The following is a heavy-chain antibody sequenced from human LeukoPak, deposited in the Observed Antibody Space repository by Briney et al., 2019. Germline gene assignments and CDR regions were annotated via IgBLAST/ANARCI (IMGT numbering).Heavy chain of an antibody. J-gene: IGHJ4*02. CDR3: ARGSQWLVFDY. CDR2: ISWNSGSI. Sequence: GGSLRLSCAASGFTFSSYAMSWVRQAPGKGLEWVSGISWNSGSIGYADSVKGRFTISRDNSRNTLYLQMNSLRAEDTAVYYCARGSQWLVFDYWGQGTLVTVSS. D-gene: IGHD6-19*01. V-gene: IGHV3-23*01. CDR1: GFTFSSYA.